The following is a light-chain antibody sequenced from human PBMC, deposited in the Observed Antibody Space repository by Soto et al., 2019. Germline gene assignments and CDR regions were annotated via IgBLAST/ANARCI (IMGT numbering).Light chain of an antibody. Sequence: DIRMTQSPSTLSASVGDRVTITCRASQSISSWLAWYQQKPETGPKLLIYKASTLESGVPSRFSGSGSGTEFNLTISSLQPDDFATYYCQQYSIYPLTFGGGTQVEIK. V-gene: IGKV1-5*03. CDR3: QQYSIYPLT. CDR1: QSISSW. J-gene: IGKJ4*01. CDR2: KAS.